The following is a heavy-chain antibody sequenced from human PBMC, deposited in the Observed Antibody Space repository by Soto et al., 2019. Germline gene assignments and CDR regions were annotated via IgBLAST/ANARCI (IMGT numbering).Heavy chain of an antibody. CDR3: ATEVGDNPASPFDS. CDR1: GVTFSSET. CDR2: IIPLFGTA. D-gene: IGHD2-21*01. J-gene: IGHJ4*02. Sequence: QVQLVQSGAEVKKPGSSVKVSCKASGVTFSSETISWVRQAPGQGLEGVGGIIPLFGTANYAQKFQGRVTITADESTSTLYIELSSLRSDDTAVYYCATEVGDNPASPFDSWGQGTLVTVSS. V-gene: IGHV1-69*01.